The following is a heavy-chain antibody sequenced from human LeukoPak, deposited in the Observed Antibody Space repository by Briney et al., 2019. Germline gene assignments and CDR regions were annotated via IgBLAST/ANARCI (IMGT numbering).Heavy chain of an antibody. V-gene: IGHV5-51*01. D-gene: IGHD4-17*01. CDR3: AGARHGDYRWDY. J-gene: IGHJ4*02. CDR2: IHSADSNT. Sequence: GESLKISCKDSGYSFTNYWIGWVRQMPGKGLEWMGIIHSADSNTKYSPSFQGQVTISADKSISTAYLQWSGLKASDTAMCYCAGARHGDYRWDYWGQGTLVTVSS. CDR1: GYSFTNYW.